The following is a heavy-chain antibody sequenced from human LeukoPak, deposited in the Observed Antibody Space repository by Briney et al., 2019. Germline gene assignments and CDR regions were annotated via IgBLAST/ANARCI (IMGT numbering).Heavy chain of an antibody. J-gene: IGHJ4*02. CDR2: ILFDGSNE. D-gene: IGHD6-13*01. CDR1: GFTFSAYG. CDR3: AKDIIAATGPMPLDY. V-gene: IGHV3-30*18. Sequence: GGSLRLSCAVSGFTFSAYGMHWVRQAPGKGLEWMAFILFDGSNEYYADSVKGRFTISRDNSENTVYLQMNSLRAEDMALYYCAKDIIAATGPMPLDYWGQGTLVTVSS.